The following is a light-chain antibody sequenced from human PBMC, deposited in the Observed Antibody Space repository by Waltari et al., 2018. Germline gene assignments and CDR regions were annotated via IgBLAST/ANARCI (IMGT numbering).Light chain of an antibody. CDR2: DAS. J-gene: IGKJ1*01. Sequence: DIVLTQSPATLSLSPGERPTPSRRPSRSVSVYLAWYHHKPGQAPRLLLSDASNRATGIPARFSGSGSETDFTLSINNLEPDDSATYYGQQRNDWPPTFGRGTKLE. V-gene: IGKV3-11*01. CDR1: RSVSVY. CDR3: QQRNDWPPT.